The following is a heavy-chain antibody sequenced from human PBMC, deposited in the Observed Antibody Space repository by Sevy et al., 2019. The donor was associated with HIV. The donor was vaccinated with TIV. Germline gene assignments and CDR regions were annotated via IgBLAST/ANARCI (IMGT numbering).Heavy chain of an antibody. CDR2: IKQDGSVK. V-gene: IGHV3-7*03. J-gene: IGHJ4*02. CDR1: GFTISTYW. D-gene: IGHD2-2*01. CDR3: AKLQSGDCSRTSCRDYYFDS. Sequence: GGSLRLSCAASGFTISTYWVTWVRQAPGKGLEWVANIKQDGSVKKYLDSVRGRFTISRDNAKNSVYLEMNSLRAEDTAVYYCAKLQSGDCSRTSCRDYYFDSWGQGTLVTVSS.